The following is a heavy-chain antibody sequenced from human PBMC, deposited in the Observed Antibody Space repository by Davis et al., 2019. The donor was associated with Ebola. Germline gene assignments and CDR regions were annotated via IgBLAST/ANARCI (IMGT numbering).Heavy chain of an antibody. Sequence: PGGSLRLSCAASGFTFSSYAMHWVRQAPGKGLEWVAVISYDGSNKYYADSVKGRFTISRDNAKNSLYLQMNSLRDEDTAVYYCARVGGDLRGMDVWGQGTTVTVSS. J-gene: IGHJ6*02. CDR2: ISYDGSNK. CDR3: ARVGGDLRGMDV. D-gene: IGHD3-3*01. CDR1: GFTFSSYA. V-gene: IGHV3-30-3*01.